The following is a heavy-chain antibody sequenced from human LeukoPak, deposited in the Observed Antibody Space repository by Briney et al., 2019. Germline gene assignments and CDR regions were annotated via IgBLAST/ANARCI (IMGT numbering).Heavy chain of an antibody. D-gene: IGHD3-10*01. CDR3: ARGTLLWFGELLYRGGYYYYGMDV. V-gene: IGHV1-8*01. J-gene: IGHJ6*02. CDR2: MNPNRGNT. Sequence: GASLKVSCKASGYIFTSYDINWVRQASGRGLEWMGWMNPNRGNTGYAQKFQGRVTMTRNTSISTAYMELSSLRSEDTAVYYCARGTLLWFGELLYRGGYYYYGMDVWGQGTTVTVSS. CDR1: GYIFTSYD.